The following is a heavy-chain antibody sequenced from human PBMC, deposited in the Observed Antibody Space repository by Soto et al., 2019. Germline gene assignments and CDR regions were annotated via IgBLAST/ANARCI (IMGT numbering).Heavy chain of an antibody. V-gene: IGHV3-30*14. CDR2: ISYEGSNK. CDR3: ARGDREDIAVVIGVRPGEYGVDV. D-gene: IGHD2-15*01. J-gene: IGHJ6*02. Sequence: HVHLVECGGGVVQPGRSVRLSCAASGFTFGSYAMHWVRQAPGKGLECVAVISYEGSNKFYRDYVKGRFTISRDNSKNPLYIQINSLRYEDTAVYYCARGDREDIAVVIGVRPGEYGVDVWGQGTTVTVSS. CDR1: GFTFGSYA.